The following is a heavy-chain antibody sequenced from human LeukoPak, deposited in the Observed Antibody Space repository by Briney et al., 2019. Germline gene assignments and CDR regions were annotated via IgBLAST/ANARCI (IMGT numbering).Heavy chain of an antibody. D-gene: IGHD1-20*01. V-gene: IGHV4-34*01. CDR3: ARPGITGSSETLDY. J-gene: IGHJ4*02. CDR2: INHSGST. CDR1: GGSFSGYY. Sequence: SETLSLTCAVYGGSFSGYYWSWMRQPPGKGLEWIGEINHSGSTNYNPSLKSRVTISVDTSKNQFSLKLSSVTAADTAVYYCARPGITGSSETLDYWGQGTLVTVSS.